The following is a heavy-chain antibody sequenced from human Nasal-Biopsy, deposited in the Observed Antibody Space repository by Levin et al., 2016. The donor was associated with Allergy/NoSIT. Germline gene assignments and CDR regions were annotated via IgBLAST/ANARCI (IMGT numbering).Heavy chain of an antibody. Sequence: GGSLRLSCAASGFTFNNYWMHWVRQAPGKGLVWVSRIQSDGSSPDYADSVKGRFTISRDNAKNTLYLQMNSLRAEDTAVYYCARAGDVDYWGQGTLVTVSS. CDR1: GFTFNNYW. J-gene: IGHJ4*02. V-gene: IGHV3-74*01. CDR2: IQSDGSSP. CDR3: ARAGDVDY. D-gene: IGHD3-10*01.